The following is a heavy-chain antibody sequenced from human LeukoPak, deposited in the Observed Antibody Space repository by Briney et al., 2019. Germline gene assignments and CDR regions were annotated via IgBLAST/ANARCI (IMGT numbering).Heavy chain of an antibody. V-gene: IGHV3-23*01. CDR1: GFTFSSYA. J-gene: IGHJ4*02. CDR2: ISGSGGST. Sequence: GGSLRLSCAASGFTFSSYAMSWVRQAPGKGLEWVSAISGSGGSTYYADSVKGQFTISRDNSKNTLYLQMNSLRAEDTAVYYCAKAQYYDSSGYLGYWGQGTLVTVSS. D-gene: IGHD3-22*01. CDR3: AKAQYYDSSGYLGY.